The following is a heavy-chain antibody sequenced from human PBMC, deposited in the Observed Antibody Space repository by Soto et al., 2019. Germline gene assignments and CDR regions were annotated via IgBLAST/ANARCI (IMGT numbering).Heavy chain of an antibody. CDR2: IYFRGNT. CDR1: GDSINSDKYY. D-gene: IGHD3-9*01. CDR3: AKLEGLATISYYFDF. Sequence: SETLSLTCSVSGDSINSDKYYWGWIRQPPGKGLEWIGSIYFRGNTYYNPSLQTRVTISLDKSKSQFSLKLNSVTAADSAVYFCAKLEGLATISYYFDFWGQGALVTVSS. J-gene: IGHJ4*02. V-gene: IGHV4-39*01.